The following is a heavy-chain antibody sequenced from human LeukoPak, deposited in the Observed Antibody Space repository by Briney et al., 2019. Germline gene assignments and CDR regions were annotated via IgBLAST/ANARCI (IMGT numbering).Heavy chain of an antibody. J-gene: IGHJ4*02. V-gene: IGHV1-18*01. D-gene: IGHD5-12*01. CDR2: ISAYNGNT. CDR3: ARDPWATGPSDY. CDR1: GGTFSSYA. Sequence: ASVKVSCKASGGTFSSYAISWVRQAPGQGLEWMGWISAYNGNTNYAQKLQGRVTMTTDTSTSTAYMELRSLRSDDTAVYYCARDPWATGPSDYWGQGTLVTVPS.